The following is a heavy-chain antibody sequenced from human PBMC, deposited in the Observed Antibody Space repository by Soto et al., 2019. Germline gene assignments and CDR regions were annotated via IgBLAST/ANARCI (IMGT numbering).Heavy chain of an antibody. Sequence: GGSLRLSCAASGFTFSSYGMHWVRQAPGKGLEWVAVISYDGSNKYYADSVKGRFTISRDNSKNTLYLQMNSLRAEDTAVYYCAKCAIAGVCHQVCLDYWGQGTLVTVSS. V-gene: IGHV3-30*18. CDR1: GFTFSSYG. J-gene: IGHJ4*02. CDR2: ISYDGSNK. D-gene: IGHD2-8*01. CDR3: AKCAIAGVCHQVCLDY.